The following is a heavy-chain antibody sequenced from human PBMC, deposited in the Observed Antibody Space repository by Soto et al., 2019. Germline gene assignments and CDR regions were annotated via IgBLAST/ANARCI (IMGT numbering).Heavy chain of an antibody. CDR3: ARGWETVGTTTPFAY. Sequence: QVQLVQSGAEVKKPGSSVKVSCKASGGTFSNYAINWVRQAPGQGLEWEGGIIPLCGTPNYAQKFEGRVTFTAHKSTSTAYMELRSLRSDDTAVYYCARGWETVGTTTPFAYWGQGTLVTVSS. CDR1: GGTFSNYA. V-gene: IGHV1-69*06. D-gene: IGHD1-26*01. CDR2: IIPLCGTP. J-gene: IGHJ4*02.